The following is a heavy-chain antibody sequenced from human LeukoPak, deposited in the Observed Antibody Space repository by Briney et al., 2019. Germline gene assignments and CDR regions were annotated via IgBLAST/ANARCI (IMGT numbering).Heavy chain of an antibody. J-gene: IGHJ4*02. Sequence: VASVKVSCKASGFPFTSYALHWVRQAPGQRLEWMGWVNADNSNTKYSQEFQGRVTITRDTSASTAYMDLNSLRSEDMAVYYCAVGDYYYDTRFDYWGQGTLVTVSS. D-gene: IGHD3-22*01. CDR1: GFPFTSYA. CDR2: VNADNSNT. V-gene: IGHV1-3*03. CDR3: AVGDYYYDTRFDY.